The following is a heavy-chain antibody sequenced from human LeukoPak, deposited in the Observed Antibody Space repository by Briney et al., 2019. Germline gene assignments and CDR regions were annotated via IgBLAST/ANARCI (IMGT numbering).Heavy chain of an antibody. V-gene: IGHV4-39*07. CDR1: GGSISSSSYY. D-gene: IGHD2-21*02. Sequence: PSETLSLTCTVSGGSISSSSYYWGWIRQPPGKGLEWIGSIYYSGSTYYNPSLKSRVTISVDTSKNQFSLKLSSVTAADTAVYYCARYPTKHAYCGGDCYSDHNWFDPWGQGTLVTASS. CDR2: IYYSGST. CDR3: ARYPTKHAYCGGDCYSDHNWFDP. J-gene: IGHJ5*02.